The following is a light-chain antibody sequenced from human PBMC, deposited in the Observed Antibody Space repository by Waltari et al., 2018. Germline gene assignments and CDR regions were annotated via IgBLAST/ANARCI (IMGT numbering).Light chain of an antibody. CDR1: RSVLYSANNKNY. CDR3: HQYYNIPFT. Sequence: DIVMTQSPDSLAVALGERATINCKASRSVLYSANNKNYLAWYPQKPGQPHKLLIYWASTRESGVPDRLSGSGSGTDFTLTISSLQAEDVAVYYCHQYYNIPFTFGPGTKVDIK. V-gene: IGKV4-1*01. J-gene: IGKJ3*01. CDR2: WAS.